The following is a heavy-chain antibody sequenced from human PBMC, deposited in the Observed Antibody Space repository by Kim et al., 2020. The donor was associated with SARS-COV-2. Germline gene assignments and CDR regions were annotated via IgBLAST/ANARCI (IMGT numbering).Heavy chain of an antibody. Sequence: SVKVSCKASGGTFSSYAISWVRQAPGQGLEWMGGIIPIFGTANYAQKFQGRVTITADESTSTAYMELSSLRSEDTAVYYCARDRKKYYYDSSGYYYSFDYWGQGTLVTVSS. CDR2: IIPIFGTA. CDR1: GGTFSSYA. D-gene: IGHD3-22*01. J-gene: IGHJ4*02. V-gene: IGHV1-69*13. CDR3: ARDRKKYYYDSSGYYYSFDY.